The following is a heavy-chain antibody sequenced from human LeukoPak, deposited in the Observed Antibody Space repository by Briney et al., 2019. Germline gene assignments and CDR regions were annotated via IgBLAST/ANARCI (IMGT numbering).Heavy chain of an antibody. D-gene: IGHD5-24*01. CDR3: AKDLYTVMAFDA. CDR2: YDPEDGER. V-gene: IGHV1-24*01. CDR1: GHTLTEVS. J-gene: IGHJ4*02. Sequence: ASVSLSCAVSGHTLTEVSMNWVRQVPGKGLEWMGGYDPEDGERIYAQKFQGRVILTEDTSTDTAYMELSRLRSKDTAIYYCAKDLYTVMAFDAGGQGTLVTASA.